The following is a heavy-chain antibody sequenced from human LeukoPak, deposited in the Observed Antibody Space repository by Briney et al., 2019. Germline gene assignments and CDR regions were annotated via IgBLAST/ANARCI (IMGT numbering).Heavy chain of an antibody. D-gene: IGHD3-16*01. CDR3: AKSQRGESPHYLGS. V-gene: IGHV3-23*01. J-gene: IGHJ4*02. Sequence: GSLRLSCAASGFTFSSSAMSWVRQVPGKGLEWVSGISASGGSTSYADSVRGRFTISRDNSKNTLYVQMNSLRDEDTAVYYLAKSQRGESPHYLGSWGQGTLVTVSS. CDR1: GFTFSSSA. CDR2: ISASGGST.